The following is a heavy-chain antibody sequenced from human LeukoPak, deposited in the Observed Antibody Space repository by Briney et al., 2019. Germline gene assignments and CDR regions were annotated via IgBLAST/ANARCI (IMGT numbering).Heavy chain of an antibody. Sequence: GGSLRLSCAASGFTFSSYSMNWVRQAPGKGLEWVSSIGSSSSYIYYADSVKGRFTISRDNAKNSLYLQMNSLRDEDTAVYYCARVHGAYQYYYMDVWGKGTTVTVSS. CDR2: IGSSSSYI. J-gene: IGHJ6*03. CDR1: GFTFSSYS. V-gene: IGHV3-21*01. CDR3: ARVHGAYQYYYMDV. D-gene: IGHD2-2*01.